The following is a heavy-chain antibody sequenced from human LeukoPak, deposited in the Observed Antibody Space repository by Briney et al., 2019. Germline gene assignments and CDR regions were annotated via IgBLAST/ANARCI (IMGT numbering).Heavy chain of an antibody. CDR2: ISGSGGST. D-gene: IGHD1-20*01. CDR1: GFTFSSYA. Sequence: GGSLRLSCAASGFTFSSYAMSWVRQAPGKGLEWVSAISGSGGSTYYADSVKGRFTISRDNSKNTLYLQMNSLRAEDTAVYYSANVLRFSWNYVDYWGQGTLVTVSS. J-gene: IGHJ4*02. V-gene: IGHV3-23*01. CDR3: ANVLRFSWNYVDY.